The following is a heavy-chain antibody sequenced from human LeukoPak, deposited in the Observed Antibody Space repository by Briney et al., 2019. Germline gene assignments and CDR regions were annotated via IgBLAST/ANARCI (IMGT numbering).Heavy chain of an antibody. J-gene: IGHJ6*02. CDR3: ARGYCSGGSCYLPPYYYGMDV. D-gene: IGHD2-15*01. CDR1: GFTFSSYW. V-gene: IGHV3-23*01. Sequence: GGSLRLSCAASGFTFSSYWMSWVRQAPGKGLEWVSAISGSGGSAYYADSVKGRFTISRDNSKNTLYLQMNSLRAEDTAVYYCARGYCSGGSCYLPPYYYGMDVWGQGTTVTVSS. CDR2: ISGSGGSA.